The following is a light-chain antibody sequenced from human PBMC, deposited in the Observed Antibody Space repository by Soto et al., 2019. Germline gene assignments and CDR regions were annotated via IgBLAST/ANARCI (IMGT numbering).Light chain of an antibody. CDR1: SSDVGGYNY. CDR3: CSYAGSNNLGV. V-gene: IGLV2-8*01. CDR2: EVS. J-gene: IGLJ2*01. Sequence: QSALTQPPSASGSPGQSVTISCTGTSSDVGGYNYVSWYQQHPGKAPKLMIYEVSKRPSGVPDRFSGSKSGNTASLTVSGLQPEDEADYYCCSYAGSNNLGVFGGGTKLTVL.